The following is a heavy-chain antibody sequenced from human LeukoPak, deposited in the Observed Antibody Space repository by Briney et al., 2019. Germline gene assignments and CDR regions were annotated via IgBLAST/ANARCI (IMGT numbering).Heavy chain of an antibody. D-gene: IGHD3-3*01. CDR1: GFTFCGSA. CDR3: TSIRPLWSGWHWFDP. CDR2: IKSKANSYAT. J-gene: IGHJ5*02. V-gene: IGHV3-73*01. Sequence: GGSLRLSCAASGFTFCGSAMHWVRQASGKGLEWVGRIKSKANSYATAYAASVKGRFTISRDDSKNTAYLQMNSLKTEDTAVYYCTSIRPLWSGWHWFDPWGQGTLVTVSS.